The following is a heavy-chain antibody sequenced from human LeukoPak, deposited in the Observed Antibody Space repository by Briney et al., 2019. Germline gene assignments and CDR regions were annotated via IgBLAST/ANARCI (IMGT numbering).Heavy chain of an antibody. V-gene: IGHV3-49*03. D-gene: IGHD3-10*01. CDR1: GFTFGDYA. J-gene: IGHJ4*02. CDR3: TKERAGHYYGSGSYFPFDY. CDR2: IRSKAYGGTT. Sequence: GGSLRLSCTASGFTFGDYAMSWFRQAPGKGLEWVGFIRSKAYGGTTEYAASVKGRFTISSDDSKSIAYLQMNSLKTEDTAVYYCTKERAGHYYGSGSYFPFDYWGQGTLVTVSS.